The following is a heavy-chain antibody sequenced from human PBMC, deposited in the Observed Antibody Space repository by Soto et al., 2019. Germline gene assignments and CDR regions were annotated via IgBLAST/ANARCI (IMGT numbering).Heavy chain of an antibody. V-gene: IGHV4-34*01. J-gene: IGHJ3*02. CDR2: INHSGST. CDR3: ARATYLRYFDRSGRPNDAFDI. CDR1: GGSFPGYY. D-gene: IGHD3-9*01. Sequence: SETPSLTSAVYGGSFPGYYWSWIRQPPGKGLERIGEINHSGSTNYNPSLKSRVTISVDTSKNQFSLKLSSVTAADTAVYYCARATYLRYFDRSGRPNDAFDIWGQGTMVTVS.